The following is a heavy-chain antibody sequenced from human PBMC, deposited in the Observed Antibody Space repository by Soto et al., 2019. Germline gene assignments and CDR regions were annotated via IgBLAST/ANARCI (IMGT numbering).Heavy chain of an antibody. CDR2: IYHSGST. J-gene: IGHJ6*02. V-gene: IGHV4-4*02. D-gene: IGHD3-22*01. Sequence: QVQLQESGPGLVKPSGTLSLTCAVSGGSISSSNWWRWVRQPPGKGLEWIGEIYHSGSTNYNPSLKSRATISADKSKNQFALKLSSLTAADTAVYYCASRVDNNRLDVWGQGTTVTVSS. CDR1: GGSISSSNW. CDR3: ASRVDNNRLDV.